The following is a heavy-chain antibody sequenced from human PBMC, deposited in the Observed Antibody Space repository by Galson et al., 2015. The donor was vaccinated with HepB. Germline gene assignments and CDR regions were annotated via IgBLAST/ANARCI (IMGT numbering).Heavy chain of an antibody. CDR3: AREGIEILYCSGGSCYPETPDRTEGDV. Sequence: SVKVSCKASGGTFSSYAISWVRQAPGQGLEWMGGIIPIFGTANYAQKFQGRVTITADESTSTAYMELGSLRSEDTAVYYCAREGIEILYCSGGSCYPETPDRTEGDVWGQGTTVTVSS. CDR2: IIPIFGTA. V-gene: IGHV1-69*13. J-gene: IGHJ6*02. D-gene: IGHD2-15*01. CDR1: GGTFSSYA.